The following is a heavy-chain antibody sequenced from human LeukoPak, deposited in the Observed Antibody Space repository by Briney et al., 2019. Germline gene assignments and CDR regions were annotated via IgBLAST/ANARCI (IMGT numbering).Heavy chain of an antibody. J-gene: IGHJ6*03. CDR1: GYTFTSYG. D-gene: IGHD3-10*01. V-gene: IGHV1-18*01. Sequence: ASVKVSCKASGYTFTSYGISWVRQAPGQGLEWMGWISAYNGNTNYAQKLQGRVTMTTDTSTSTAYMELRSLRSDDTAVYYCARGRIEYYYGPGSYHYYYYYMDVWGKGTTVTISS. CDR2: ISAYNGNT. CDR3: ARGRIEYYYGPGSYHYYYYYMDV.